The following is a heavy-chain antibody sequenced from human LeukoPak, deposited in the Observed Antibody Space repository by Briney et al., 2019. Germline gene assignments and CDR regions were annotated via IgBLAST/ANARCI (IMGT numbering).Heavy chain of an antibody. CDR2: INHSGST. CDR3: ARGMTNYYDSSGYYPFRY. Sequence: SETLSLTCAVYGGSFSGYYWSWIRQPPGKGLVWIVEINHSGSTNYNPSLKSRVTISVDTSKNQFSLKLSSVTAADTAVYYCARGMTNYYDSSGYYPFRYWGQGTLVTVSS. V-gene: IGHV4-34*01. D-gene: IGHD3-22*01. CDR1: GGSFSGYY. J-gene: IGHJ4*02.